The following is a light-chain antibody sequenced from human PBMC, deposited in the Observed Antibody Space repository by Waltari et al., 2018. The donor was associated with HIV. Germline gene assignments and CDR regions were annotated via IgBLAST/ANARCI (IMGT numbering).Light chain of an antibody. V-gene: IGKV4-1*01. CDR1: QCVLYSPNNKND. Sequence: DIVMTQSPDSLAVSLGERAAINCQYRQCVLYSPNNKNDLAWYQQKPGQPPKLLIYWAATREAGIPDRFSGSGSGTDFTLTISSLRAEDGALYYCQQYYSTPPTFGQGTKLEIK. J-gene: IGKJ2*01. CDR2: WAA. CDR3: QQYYSTPPT.